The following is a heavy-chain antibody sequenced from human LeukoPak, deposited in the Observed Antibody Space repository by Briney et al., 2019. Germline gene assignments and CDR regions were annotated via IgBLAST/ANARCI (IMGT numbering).Heavy chain of an antibody. CDR3: ARGHIVVVPAAISAFDI. Sequence: GGSLRLSCAASGFFFGDFGMNWVRQSPGKGLEWVSSISPGSDFTYYADSMKGRFTISRDNAKSSLYLQMNSLRAEDTAVYSCARGHIVVVPAAISAFDIWGQGTMVTVSS. CDR2: ISPGSDFT. V-gene: IGHV3-21*06. J-gene: IGHJ3*02. D-gene: IGHD2-2*01. CDR1: GFFFGDFG.